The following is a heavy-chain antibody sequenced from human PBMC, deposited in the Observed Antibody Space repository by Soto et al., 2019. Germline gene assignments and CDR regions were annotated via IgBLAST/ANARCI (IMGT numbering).Heavy chain of an antibody. CDR1: GFTFSSYA. CDR3: AKLVSGPGPVLRFLEWLSSFDY. V-gene: IGHV3-23*01. CDR2: ISGSGGST. J-gene: IGHJ4*02. Sequence: GGSLRLSCAASGFTFSSYAMSWVRQAPGKGLEWVSAISGSGGSTYYADSVKGRFTISRDNSKNTLYLQMNSLRAEDTAVYYCAKLVSGPGPVLRFLEWLSSFDYWGQGTLVTVSS. D-gene: IGHD3-3*01.